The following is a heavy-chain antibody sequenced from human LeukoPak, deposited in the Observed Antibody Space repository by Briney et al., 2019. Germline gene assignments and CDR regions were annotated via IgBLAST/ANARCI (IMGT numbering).Heavy chain of an antibody. D-gene: IGHD5-12*01. CDR3: ARSYDYKEMDY. V-gene: IGHV4-34*01. Sequence: SETLSLTCAVYGGSFSGYYWSWIRQPPGKGLEWIGEINHSGSTNYNPSLKSRVTISVDTSKNQFSLKLSSVTAADTAAYYCARSYDYKEMDYWGQGTLVTVSS. J-gene: IGHJ4*02. CDR1: GGSFSGYY. CDR2: INHSGST.